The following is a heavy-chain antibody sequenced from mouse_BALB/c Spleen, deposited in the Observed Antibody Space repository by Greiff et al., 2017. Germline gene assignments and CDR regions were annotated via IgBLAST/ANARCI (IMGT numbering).Heavy chain of an antibody. CDR1: GYTFTSYY. D-gene: IGHD1-1*01. Sequence: QVQLQQSGAELVKPGASVKLSCKASGYTFTSYYMYWVKQRPGQGLEWIGGINPSNGGTNFNEKFKSKATLTVDKSSSTAYMQLSSLTSEDSAVYYCTRSHYYGSSSMDYWGQGTTLTVSS. CDR2: INPSNGGT. J-gene: IGHJ2*01. V-gene: IGHV1S81*02. CDR3: TRSHYYGSSSMDY.